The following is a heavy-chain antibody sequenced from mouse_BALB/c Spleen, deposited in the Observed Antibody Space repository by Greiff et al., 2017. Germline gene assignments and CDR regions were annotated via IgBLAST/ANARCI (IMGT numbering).Heavy chain of an antibody. CDR1: GYTFTSYW. CDR2: IYPGDGDT. V-gene: IGHV1-87*01. Sequence: VKLMESGAELARPGASVKLSCKASGYTFTSYWMQWVKQRPGQGLEWIGAIYPGDGDTRYTQKFKGKATLTADKSSSTAYMQLSSLASEDSAVYYCASEREYGAMDYWGQGTSVTVSS. CDR3: ASEREYGAMDY. J-gene: IGHJ4*01. D-gene: IGHD2-10*02.